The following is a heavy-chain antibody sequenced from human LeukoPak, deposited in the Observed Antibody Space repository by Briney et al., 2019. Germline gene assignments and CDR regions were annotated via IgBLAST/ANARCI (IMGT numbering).Heavy chain of an antibody. CDR1: GGSISSNY. Sequence: SETLSLTCTVSGGSISSNYWSWIRQPPGKGLEWIGHIYYPGSTNYNPSLKRRVTISLDTSNKHFSLKLSSATAADTAVYYCSRVRRDGYNPLDYWGQGTLVTVSS. J-gene: IGHJ4*02. V-gene: IGHV4-59*08. D-gene: IGHD5-24*01. CDR3: SRVRRDGYNPLDY. CDR2: IYYPGST.